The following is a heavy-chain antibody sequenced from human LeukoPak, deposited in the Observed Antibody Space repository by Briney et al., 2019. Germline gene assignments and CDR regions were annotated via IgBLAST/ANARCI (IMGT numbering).Heavy chain of an antibody. Sequence: ASVKVSCKASGYTFTGYYMHWVRQAPGQGLEWMGRINPNSGGTNYAQKFQGRVTMARDTSISTAYMELSRLRSDDTAVYYCARDGYSSSWEDVYGGQGTLVTVSS. D-gene: IGHD6-13*01. J-gene: IGHJ4*02. CDR1: GYTFTGYY. CDR2: INPNSGGT. CDR3: ARDGYSSSWEDVY. V-gene: IGHV1-2*06.